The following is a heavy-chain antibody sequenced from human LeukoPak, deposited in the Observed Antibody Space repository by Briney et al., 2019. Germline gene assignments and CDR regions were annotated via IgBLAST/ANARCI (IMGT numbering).Heavy chain of an antibody. CDR2: IYSGGNT. D-gene: IGHD3-3*01. CDR3: VKWFITISPFDP. V-gene: IGHV3-53*01. Sequence: GGSLRLSCAASGFTVSNNYMNWVRQAPGKGLEWVSVIYSGGNTYYADSVKGRFTISRDNSKNTLYLQMNSLRAEDTAVYYCVKWFITISPFDPWGQGTLVTVSS. CDR1: GFTVSNNY. J-gene: IGHJ5*02.